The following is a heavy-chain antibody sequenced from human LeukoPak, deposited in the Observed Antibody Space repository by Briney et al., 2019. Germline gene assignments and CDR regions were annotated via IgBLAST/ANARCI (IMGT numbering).Heavy chain of an antibody. Sequence: PSETLSLTCAVSGGSISSGGYSWSWIRQPPGKGLEWIGYIYHSGSTYYNPSLKSRVTISVDRSKNQFSLKLSSVTAADTAVYYCARAYYGESGYYFDYCGQGTLVTVSS. D-gene: IGHD4-17*01. CDR1: GGSISSGGYS. J-gene: IGHJ4*02. V-gene: IGHV4-30-2*01. CDR3: ARAYYGESGYYFDY. CDR2: IYHSGST.